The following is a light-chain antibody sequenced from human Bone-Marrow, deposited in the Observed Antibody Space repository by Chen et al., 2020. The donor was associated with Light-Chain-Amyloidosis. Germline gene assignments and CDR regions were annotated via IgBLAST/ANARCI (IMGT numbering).Light chain of an antibody. J-gene: IGKJ1*01. CDR3: QQYYGDPLT. V-gene: IGKV4-1*01. Sequence: DIVMTQSPDSLAVSLGEGATINCKSSQSLLSNSNNKNYLAWYQQKPGQPLKLLISWASIRESGVPDRFSGSGSGTDFTLTISSLQAEDVAVYYCQQYYGDPLTFGQGTKVEIK. CDR2: WAS. CDR1: QSLLSNSNNKNY.